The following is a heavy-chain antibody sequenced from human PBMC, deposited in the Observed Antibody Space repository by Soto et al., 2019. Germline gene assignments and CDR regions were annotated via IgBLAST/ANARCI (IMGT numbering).Heavy chain of an antibody. CDR2: VNHSGTT. D-gene: IGHD2-2*01. J-gene: IGHJ4*02. CDR3: ARGIGYCSSINCYSSRRLRFDS. Sequence: QVQLQQWGAGLLKPSETLSLTCAVYGGSFSGYYWTWIRQSPEKGLEWIGEVNHSGTTYYDPSLTTRVTISVHTPKNQFSLKMRSVTAADTAVYYCARGIGYCSSINCYSSRRLRFDSWGQGTLVTVSS. CDR1: GGSFSGYY. V-gene: IGHV4-34*01.